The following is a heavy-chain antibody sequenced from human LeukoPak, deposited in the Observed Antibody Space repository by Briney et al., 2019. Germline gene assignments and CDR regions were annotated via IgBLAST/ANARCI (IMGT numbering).Heavy chain of an antibody. D-gene: IGHD2-8*01. Sequence: QPGRSLRLSCAASGFTFSTYCMHWVRQAAGKGLEWVAYIQYDGSNQQYADSVDGRFIISRDRSKNIPYLQMNSLRAEDTAVYYCAKDRCSNGIGCLYYYMDVWGKGTTVTISS. V-gene: IGHV3-30*02. J-gene: IGHJ6*03. CDR3: AKDRCSNGIGCLYYYMDV. CDR2: IQYDGSNQ. CDR1: GFTFSTYC.